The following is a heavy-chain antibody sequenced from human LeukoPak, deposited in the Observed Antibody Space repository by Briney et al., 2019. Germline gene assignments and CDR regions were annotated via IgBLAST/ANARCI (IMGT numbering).Heavy chain of an antibody. CDR2: IYYSGST. V-gene: IGHV4-59*01. CDR1: GGSISNYY. D-gene: IGHD5-24*01. Sequence: PSETLSLTCTVSGGSISNYYWSWIRQPPGKGLEWIGYIYYSGSTNYNPSLTSRVTISVDTSKNQFSLKLSSVTAADTAVYYCATRQRRDGYNTPFVYWGQGTLVTVSS. CDR3: ATRQRRDGYNTPFVY. J-gene: IGHJ4*02.